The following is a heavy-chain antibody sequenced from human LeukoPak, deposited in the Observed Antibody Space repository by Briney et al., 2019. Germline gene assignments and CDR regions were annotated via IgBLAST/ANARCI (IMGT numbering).Heavy chain of an antibody. D-gene: IGHD4-11*01. CDR1: GYSITSGYH. CDR3: QRDDYNNYTANC. J-gene: IGHJ4*02. Sequence: PSETLSLTCDVSGYSITSGYHWGWVRQPPGKGLEWIASMYHGGSPFYNPSLKSRVTISLDASKNQLSLKLTSVTAADTAIYFCQRDDYNNYTANCWGQGILVTVSS. CDR2: MYHGGSP. V-gene: IGHV4-38-2*02.